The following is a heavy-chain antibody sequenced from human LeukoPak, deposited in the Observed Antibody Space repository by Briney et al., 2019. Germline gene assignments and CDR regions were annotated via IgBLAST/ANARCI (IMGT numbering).Heavy chain of an antibody. CDR3: ASLLTYYDFWSGYYGFDY. Sequence: GGSLRLSCAASGFTFSSYSMNWVRQAPGKGLEWVSAISGSGGSTYYADSVKGRFTISRDNSKNTLYLQMNSLRAEDTAVYYCASLLTYYDFWSGYYGFDYWGQGTLVTVSS. D-gene: IGHD3-3*01. J-gene: IGHJ4*02. CDR2: ISGSGGST. CDR1: GFTFSSYS. V-gene: IGHV3-23*01.